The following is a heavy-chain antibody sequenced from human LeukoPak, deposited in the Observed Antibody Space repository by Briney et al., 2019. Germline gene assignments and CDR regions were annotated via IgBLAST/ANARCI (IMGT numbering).Heavy chain of an antibody. J-gene: IGHJ3*02. CDR2: IIPIFDTS. V-gene: IGHV1-69*13. D-gene: IGHD6-19*01. Sequence: GASVKVSCKASGDTFRSYAITWVRQAPGQGLEWMGGIIPIFDTSNYAQKFQGRVTFTSDDSTSTAYMELSSLRSEDTAVYYCARIAVADDAFDIWGQGTMVTVSS. CDR3: ARIAVADDAFDI. CDR1: GDTFRSYA.